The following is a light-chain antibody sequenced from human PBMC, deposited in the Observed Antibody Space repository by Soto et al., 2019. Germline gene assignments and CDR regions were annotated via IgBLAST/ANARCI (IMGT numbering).Light chain of an antibody. CDR1: QSVRNL. V-gene: IGKV3-15*01. CDR3: HPDSRWAS. CDR2: GAS. Sequence: VMTQSPATLSASLGESATLSCRAGQSVRNLLAWYQQKPGQAPRLLIYGASTRATGVPARFSGSGSETEFTLTINSLQSEDSGIYYCHPDSRWASFGPGNKV. J-gene: IGKJ3*01.